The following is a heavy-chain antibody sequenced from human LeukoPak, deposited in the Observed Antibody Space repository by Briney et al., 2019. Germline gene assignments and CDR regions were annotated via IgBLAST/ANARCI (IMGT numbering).Heavy chain of an antibody. Sequence: PSETLSLTCSVSGVPISSRSYYWGWIRQPPGKGLEWIGSMYFSGTSYYNPSLKSRVAISVHTPENHLSLKLTSVTATDTAIYYCARHLRFGSSALPRDVFDIWGRGTVVSVSS. CDR3: ARHLRFGSSALPRDVFDI. J-gene: IGHJ3*02. CDR2: MYFSGTS. V-gene: IGHV4-39*01. D-gene: IGHD1-26*01. CDR1: GVPISSRSYY.